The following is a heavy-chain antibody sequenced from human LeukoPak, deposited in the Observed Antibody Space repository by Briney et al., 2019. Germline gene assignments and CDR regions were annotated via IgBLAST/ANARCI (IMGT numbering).Heavy chain of an antibody. CDR3: ARQPVGAYSFDY. V-gene: IGHV4-59*08. J-gene: IGHJ4*02. CDR1: GGSISSYY. D-gene: IGHD3-16*01. CDR2: IYYSGST. Sequence: SETLSLTCTVSGGSISSYYWSWIRQTPGEGLEWIGYIYYSGSTNYNPSLKSRVTISVDTSKNQFSLKLSSVTAADTAVYYCARQPVGAYSFDYWGQGTLVTASS.